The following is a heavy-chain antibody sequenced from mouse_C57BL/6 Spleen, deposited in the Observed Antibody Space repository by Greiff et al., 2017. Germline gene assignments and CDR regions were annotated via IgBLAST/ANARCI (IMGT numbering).Heavy chain of an antibody. CDR2: ISSGGSYT. D-gene: IGHD1-1*01. CDR3: ARPPETYYGSYGAGFDV. V-gene: IGHV5-6*01. CDR1: GFTFSSYG. J-gene: IGHJ1*03. Sequence: EVQGVESGGDLVKPGGSLKLSCAASGFTFSSYGMSWVRQTPDKRLEWVATISSGGSYTYYPDSVKGRFTISRDNAKNTLYLQMSSLKSEDTALYYCARPPETYYGSYGAGFDVWGTGTTVTVSS.